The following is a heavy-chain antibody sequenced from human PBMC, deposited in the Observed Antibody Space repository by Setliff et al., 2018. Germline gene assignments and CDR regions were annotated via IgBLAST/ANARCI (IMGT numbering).Heavy chain of an antibody. Sequence: SETLSLTCTVSGGSISSMSYYWGWIRQPPGKGLEWIGSIYHSGSSYYNSSLRSRVTISVDTSKNQFALNLRSVTAADAAVYYCVRDRTAYSYGLDVWGQGTTVTVS. CDR1: GGSISSMSYY. CDR3: VRDRTAYSYGLDV. D-gene: IGHD5-18*01. J-gene: IGHJ6*02. V-gene: IGHV4-39*06. CDR2: IYHSGSS.